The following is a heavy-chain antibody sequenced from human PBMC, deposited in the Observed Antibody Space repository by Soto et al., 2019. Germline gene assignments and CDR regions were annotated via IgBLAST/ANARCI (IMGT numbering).Heavy chain of an antibody. J-gene: IGHJ6*03. CDR3: AGTTSHQWYYMDV. Sequence: QTLSLTCAISGDSVSSNSAAWNWIRLSPSRDLGWLSRTYYRSRWYNDYAVSVRSRITVNPDTSKNQFSLQLTSVTPEDTAVYYCAGTTSHQWYYMDVWGKETTVTVSS. D-gene: IGHD1-7*01. V-gene: IGHV6-1*01. CDR2: TYYRSRWYN. CDR1: GDSVSSNSAA.